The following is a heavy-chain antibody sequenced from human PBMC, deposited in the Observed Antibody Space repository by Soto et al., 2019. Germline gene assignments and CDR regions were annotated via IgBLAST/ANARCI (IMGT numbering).Heavy chain of an antibody. CDR2: INHSGST. D-gene: IGHD2-2*01. Sequence: SETLSLTCAVYGGSFSGYYWSWIRQPPGKGLEWIGEINHSGSTNHNPSLKSRVTMSVDKPKNQFSLNLTSVTAADTAVYYCARVISSRDEYFDYWGQGTVVTVSS. CDR1: GGSFSGYY. J-gene: IGHJ4*02. V-gene: IGHV4-34*01. CDR3: ARVISSRDEYFDY.